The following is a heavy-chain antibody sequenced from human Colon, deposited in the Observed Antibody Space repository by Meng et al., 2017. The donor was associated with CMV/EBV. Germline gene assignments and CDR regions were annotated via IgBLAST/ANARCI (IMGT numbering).Heavy chain of an antibody. J-gene: IGHJ4*02. CDR3: AREAAAGEYYFAY. CDR1: GGSISSSSYY. CDR2: IYYSGSP. Sequence: LQLEQSGQGLLSHWDTLSLPCTVSGGSISSSSYYWGWARPPPGKGLEWIASIYYSGSPYYHPSLKSRVTLSVETSKKQFSMKLSSVLAADTAVYYCAREAAAGEYYFAYWGQETLVTVSS. V-gene: IGHV4-39*07. D-gene: IGHD6-13*01.